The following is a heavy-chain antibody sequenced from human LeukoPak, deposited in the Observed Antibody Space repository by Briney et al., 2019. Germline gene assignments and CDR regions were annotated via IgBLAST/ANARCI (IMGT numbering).Heavy chain of an antibody. CDR1: GGSISNYF. D-gene: IGHD5-18*01. V-gene: IGHV4-59*08. J-gene: IGHJ4*02. CDR2: IYSSGNT. CDR3: ARGGYSYGYVRSGYYFDY. Sequence: SETLSLTCTVSGGSISNYFWSWIRQPPGKGLEWIAYIYSSGNTNYNPSLRGRVTISVDTSKNQFSLRMNSVTAADTAVYYCARGGYSYGYVRSGYYFDYWGQGTLVTVSS.